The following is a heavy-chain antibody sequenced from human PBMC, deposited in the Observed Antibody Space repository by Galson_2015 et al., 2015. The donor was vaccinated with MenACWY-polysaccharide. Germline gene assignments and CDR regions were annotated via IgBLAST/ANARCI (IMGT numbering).Heavy chain of an antibody. CDR3: ARERWVRGVFFDQ. J-gene: IGHJ4*02. CDR2: IKQDGSKK. V-gene: IGHV3-7*01. CDR1: GFTFSNFW. D-gene: IGHD3-10*01. Sequence: SLRLSCAASGFTFSNFWMSWVRQAPGKELEWVASIKQDGSKKYLVDSVKGRFTISRDNAENSLFLQMNSLRAEDTAVYYCARERWVRGVFFDQWCQGTLVTVSS.